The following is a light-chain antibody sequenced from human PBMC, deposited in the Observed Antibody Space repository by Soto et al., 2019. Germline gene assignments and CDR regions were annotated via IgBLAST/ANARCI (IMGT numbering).Light chain of an antibody. CDR2: DAS. J-gene: IGKJ1*01. CDR3: QQRSNWHHWT. Sequence: EIVLTQSPATLSLSPGERATLSCRASQSVSSYLAWYQQKPGQAPRLLIYDASNRATGIPARFSGSGSGTDFIITIRSLETEDFAVYSCQQRSNWHHWTFGQGTKVETK. V-gene: IGKV3-11*01. CDR1: QSVSSY.